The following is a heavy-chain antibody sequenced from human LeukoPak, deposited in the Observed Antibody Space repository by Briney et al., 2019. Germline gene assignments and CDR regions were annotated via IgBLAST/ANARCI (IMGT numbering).Heavy chain of an antibody. V-gene: IGHV3-30-3*01. CDR1: GFTFSSYA. D-gene: IGHD4-11*01. CDR2: ISHDGSNT. CDR3: ARETVTNHDAFDI. J-gene: IGHJ3*02. Sequence: PGRSLRLSCAASGFTFSSYAMHWVRQAPGKGLKWVAVISHDGSNTYYGDSVKGRFTISRDNSKNTLDLQMNSLRAEDTAVYYCARETVTNHDAFDIWGQGAMVTVSS.